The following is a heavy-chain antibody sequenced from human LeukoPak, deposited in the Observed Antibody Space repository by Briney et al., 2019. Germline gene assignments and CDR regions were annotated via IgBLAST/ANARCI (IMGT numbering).Heavy chain of an antibody. D-gene: IGHD6-19*01. V-gene: IGHV4-59*08. CDR1: GRSISSYY. Sequence: SETLSLTCTVSGRSISSYYWSWIRQPPGKGLEWIGYIYYSGSTNYNPSLKSRVTISVDTSKNQFSLKLSSVTAADTAVYYCARYSIVGQWLVPFDYWGQGTLVTVSS. J-gene: IGHJ4*02. CDR3: ARYSIVGQWLVPFDY. CDR2: IYYSGST.